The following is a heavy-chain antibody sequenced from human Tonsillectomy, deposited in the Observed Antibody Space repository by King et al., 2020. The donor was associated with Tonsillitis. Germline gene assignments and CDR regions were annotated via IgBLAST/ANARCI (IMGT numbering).Heavy chain of an antibody. Sequence: QLVQSGGGLVQPGGSLRLSCAASGFTFSNYWMSWVRQAPGKGPEWVASIKEDGSEQYYVDSVKGRFTISRHNADNSLLLQMNSLTADDTAVFYCARVQPDTAYRPLDVWGQGTTVTVSS. CDR2: IKEDGSEQ. J-gene: IGHJ6*02. CDR3: ARVQPDTAYRPLDV. V-gene: IGHV3-7*01. CDR1: GFTFSNYW. D-gene: IGHD5-18*01.